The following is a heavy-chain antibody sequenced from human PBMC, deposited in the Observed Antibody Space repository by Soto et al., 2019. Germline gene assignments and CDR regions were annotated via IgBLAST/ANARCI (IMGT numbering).Heavy chain of an antibody. Sequence: EVQLVESGGGLVKPGGSLRLSCAASGFTFSSYSMNWVRQAPGKGLEWVSSISSSSSYIYYADSVKGRFTISRDNAKNSLYLQMNSLRTEDTALYYCAKDTCGGDCYSFDYWGQGTLVTVSS. CDR1: GFTFSSYS. CDR3: AKDTCGGDCYSFDY. CDR2: ISSSSSYI. J-gene: IGHJ4*02. D-gene: IGHD2-21*02. V-gene: IGHV3-21*04.